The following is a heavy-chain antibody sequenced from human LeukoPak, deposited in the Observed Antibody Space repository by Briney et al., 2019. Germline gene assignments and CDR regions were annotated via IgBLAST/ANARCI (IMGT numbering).Heavy chain of an antibody. CDR1: GESFSDYY. V-gene: IGHV4-34*01. J-gene: IGHJ5*02. CDR2: IYYTGST. Sequence: PSETLSLTCAVYGESFSDYYWVWIRQPPGKGLEWIGSIYYTGSTYYNPSLKSRVTLSLDTSNKRFSLKLNSVTAADTAVYYCARLCVPAAKIPSWFDPWGQGTLVTVSS. CDR3: ARLCVPAAKIPSWFDP. D-gene: IGHD2-2*01.